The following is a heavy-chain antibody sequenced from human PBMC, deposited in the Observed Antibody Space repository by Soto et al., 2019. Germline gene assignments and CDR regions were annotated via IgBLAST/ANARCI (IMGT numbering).Heavy chain of an antibody. Sequence: SETHSHTSTVYGGNFRGYYWSWIRQPPGKGLEWIGEINHSGSTNYNPSLKSRVTISVDTSKNQFSLKLSSVTAADTAVYYCARGVSGYGYYFDYWGQGTLVTVSS. D-gene: IGHD5-18*01. CDR2: INHSGST. J-gene: IGHJ4*02. V-gene: IGHV4-34*01. CDR1: GGNFRGYY. CDR3: ARGVSGYGYYFDY.